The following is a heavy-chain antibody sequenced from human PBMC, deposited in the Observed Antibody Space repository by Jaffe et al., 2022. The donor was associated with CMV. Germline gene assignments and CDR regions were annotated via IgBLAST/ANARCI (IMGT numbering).Heavy chain of an antibody. CDR1: GFTFSSYS. CDR3: ARDKTVITGTDGAYYYYYYMDV. D-gene: IGHD1-20*01. Sequence: EVQLVESGGGLVKPGGSLRLSCAASGFTFSSYSMNWVRQAPGKGLEWVSSISSSSSYIYYADSVKGRFTISRDNAKNSLYLQMNSLRAEDTAVYYCARDKTVITGTDGAYYYYYYMDVWGKGTTVTVSS. V-gene: IGHV3-21*01. CDR2: ISSSSSYI. J-gene: IGHJ6*03.